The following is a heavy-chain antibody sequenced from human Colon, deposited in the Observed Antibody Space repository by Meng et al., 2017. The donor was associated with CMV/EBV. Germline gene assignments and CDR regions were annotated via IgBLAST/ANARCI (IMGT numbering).Heavy chain of an antibody. V-gene: IGHV3-21*01. CDR2: ISSRSTYI. CDR1: GFTFTDYS. J-gene: IGHJ4*02. CDR3: TSDTFGREDS. D-gene: IGHD3-16*01. Sequence: GGSLRLSCATSGFTFTDYSLNWVRQAPGKGLEWVSSISSRSTYISYADSVKGRFTVSRDNAKNTLFLQMNSLRAEDTAVYYCTSDTFGREDSWGQGTLVTVSS.